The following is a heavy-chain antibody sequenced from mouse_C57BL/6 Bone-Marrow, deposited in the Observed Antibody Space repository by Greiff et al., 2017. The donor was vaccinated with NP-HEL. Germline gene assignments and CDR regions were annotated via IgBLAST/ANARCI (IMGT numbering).Heavy chain of an antibody. V-gene: IGHV3-3*01. CDR1: GFSINSDCY. Sequence: VQLQQSGPSLVRPSQTLSLTCTVTGFSINSDCYWIWIRQFPGNKLEYIGYTFYSGITSYNPSLESRTYITRDTSKNQFSLKLSSVTTEDTATYDCARGGSSYYAMDYWGQGTSVTVSS. J-gene: IGHJ4*01. D-gene: IGHD1-1*01. CDR3: ARGGSSYYAMDY. CDR2: TFYSGIT.